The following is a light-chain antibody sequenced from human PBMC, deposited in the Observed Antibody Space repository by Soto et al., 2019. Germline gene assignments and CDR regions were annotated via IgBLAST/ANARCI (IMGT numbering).Light chain of an antibody. CDR1: SSDVGGYNY. CDR3: SPYTSRSLHV. Sequence: QSALTQPASVSGSPGQSITISCTGTSSDVGGYNYVSWYQQHPGKAPKLMIYDVSNRPSGVSNRFSGSNSGNTASLTISGLQAEDDSDYYCSPYTSRSLHVFGTGTKLTVL. V-gene: IGLV2-14*03. CDR2: DVS. J-gene: IGLJ1*01.